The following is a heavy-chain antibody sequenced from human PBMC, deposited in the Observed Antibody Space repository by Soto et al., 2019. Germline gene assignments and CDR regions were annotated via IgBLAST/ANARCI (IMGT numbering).Heavy chain of an antibody. Sequence: EVQLLESGGGLVQPGGSLRLSCAASGFTFRNYAMRWVRQAPGKGLECVSAISDSGGSTYYADSVKGRFTISRDNSKNTMYLQMNSLRAEDTAIYYCAKTREEYYLDNWGQGTLVTVSS. CDR2: ISDSGGST. CDR1: GFTFRNYA. D-gene: IGHD1-26*01. V-gene: IGHV3-23*01. CDR3: AKTREEYYLDN. J-gene: IGHJ4*02.